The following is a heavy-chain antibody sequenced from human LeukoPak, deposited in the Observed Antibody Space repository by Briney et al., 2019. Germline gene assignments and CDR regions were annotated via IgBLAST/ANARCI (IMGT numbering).Heavy chain of an antibody. CDR3: ATQGREHRTTSGSYELEH. V-gene: IGHV1-24*01. J-gene: IGHJ1*01. CDR1: GYTLTELS. CDR2: FDPEDGET. Sequence: GASVKVSCKVSGYTLTELSMHWVRQAPGKGLEWMGGFDPEDGETIYAQKFQGRVTMTEDTSTDTAYMELSSLRSEDTAVYYCATQGREHRTTSGSYELEHWGQGTLVTVSS. D-gene: IGHD1-26*01.